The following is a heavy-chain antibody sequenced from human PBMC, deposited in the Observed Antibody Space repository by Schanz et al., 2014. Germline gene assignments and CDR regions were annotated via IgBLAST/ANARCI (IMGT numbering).Heavy chain of an antibody. CDR2: ISSGSSYA. V-gene: IGHV3-11*03. CDR3: ARVHHYDPSGWGYFDY. CDR1: GFTFRDYY. Sequence: VQLLESGGGLVQPGGSLRLSCAASGFTFRDYYMSWIRQAPGKGLEWVSDISSGSSYANYADSVKGRFTISRDNAKNSLYLQMNSLRAEDTAVYYCARVHHYDPSGWGYFDYWGQGTLVTVSS. D-gene: IGHD3-22*01. J-gene: IGHJ4*02.